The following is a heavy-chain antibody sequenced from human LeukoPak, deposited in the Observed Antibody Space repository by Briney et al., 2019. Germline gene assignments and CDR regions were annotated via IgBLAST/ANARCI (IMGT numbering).Heavy chain of an antibody. CDR1: GVSISSSNSY. Sequence: SETLSLTCTVSGVSISSSNSYWGWIRQPPGEGLERIGSIYYSGNTYYNASLKSQAPISIDTSKNQFSLRLTSVTAADTAVYYCARGGTSGYSSTRHFWGGNYYFDYWGQGSLVTVSS. J-gene: IGHJ4*02. CDR2: IYYSGNT. V-gene: IGHV4-39*01. CDR3: ARGGTSGYSSTRHFWGGNYYFDY. D-gene: IGHD2-2*01.